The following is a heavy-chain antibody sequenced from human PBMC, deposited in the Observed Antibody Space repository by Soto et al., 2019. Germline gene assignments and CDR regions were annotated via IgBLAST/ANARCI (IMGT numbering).Heavy chain of an antibody. V-gene: IGHV3-23*01. CDR2: ISGSGGST. CDR1: GFTFSSYA. D-gene: IGHD4-17*01. CDR3: ARVGDYATFDY. J-gene: IGHJ4*02. Sequence: GGSLRLSCAASGFTFSSYAMSWVRQAPGKGLEWVSAISGSGGSTYYADSVKGRFTISRDNSKSTLYLQMNSLRAEDTAVYYCARVGDYATFDYWGQGTLVTVSS.